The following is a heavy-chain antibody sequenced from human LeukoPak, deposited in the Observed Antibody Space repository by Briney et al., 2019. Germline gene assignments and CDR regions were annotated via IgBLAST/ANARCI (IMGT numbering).Heavy chain of an antibody. CDR3: ARVASGWYRAYYYYMDV. J-gene: IGHJ6*03. CDR1: GYTFTSYD. Sequence: ASVKVSCKASGYTFTSYDINWVRQATGQGLEWMGWMNPNSGNTGYAQKFQGRVTMTRNTSISTAYMELSSLRSEDTAVYYWARVASGWYRAYYYYMDVWGKGTTVTISS. CDR2: MNPNSGNT. D-gene: IGHD6-19*01. V-gene: IGHV1-8*01.